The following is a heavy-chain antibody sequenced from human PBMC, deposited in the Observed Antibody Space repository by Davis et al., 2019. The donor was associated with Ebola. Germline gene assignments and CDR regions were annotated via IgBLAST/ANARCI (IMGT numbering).Heavy chain of an antibody. CDR1: GFTFSSYA. Sequence: GESLKISCAASGFTFSSYAMNWVRQAPGKGLEWVSGISGSGGSTYYADSVKGRFTISRDNSKNTLYLQMNSLRAEDTAVYYCARDMSHIPSNFDYWGQGTLVTVSS. D-gene: IGHD2-21*01. V-gene: IGHV3-23*01. CDR2: ISGSGGST. J-gene: IGHJ4*02. CDR3: ARDMSHIPSNFDY.